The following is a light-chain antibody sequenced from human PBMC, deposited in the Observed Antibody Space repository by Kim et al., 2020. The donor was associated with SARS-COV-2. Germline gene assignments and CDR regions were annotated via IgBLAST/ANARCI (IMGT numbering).Light chain of an antibody. V-gene: IGLV3-21*04. CDR1: GIGSKS. Sequence: PGQTARITCGGNGIGSKSVRWYQRKPGQAPILVISYDRDRPSGIPERFSGSNSGNTATLTISRVEAGDEADYYCQVWDSSSDHRVLFGGGTQLTVL. CDR2: YDR. J-gene: IGLJ2*01. CDR3: QVWDSSSDHRVL.